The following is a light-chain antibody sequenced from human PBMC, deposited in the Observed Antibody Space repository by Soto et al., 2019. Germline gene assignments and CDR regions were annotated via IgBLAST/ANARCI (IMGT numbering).Light chain of an antibody. V-gene: IGLV2-23*01. CDR1: SSDVGSYNL. Sequence: QSALTQPASVSGSPGQSITISCTGTSSDVGSYNLVSWYQQHPGKAPKLMIYEGSKRPSGVSNRFSGSKSGNTASLTISGLQAEDESDYYCSSYAGSSTVFGGGTKLTVL. CDR3: SSYAGSSTV. J-gene: IGLJ2*01. CDR2: EGS.